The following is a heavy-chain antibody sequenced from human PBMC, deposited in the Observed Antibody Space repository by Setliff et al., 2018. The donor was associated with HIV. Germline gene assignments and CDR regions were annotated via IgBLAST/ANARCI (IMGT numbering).Heavy chain of an antibody. V-gene: IGHV5-51*01. CDR1: GYSFNSYW. Sequence: GESPKIPCQCSGYSFNSYWIGRVRQMPGKGLEWMGIIYPGYSDTRYSPSFQGQVTISADKSISTAYLQWSSLKASDNAMYYCARRVYCGGDSYPLVSFNWFDPWGQGTLVTVSS. J-gene: IGHJ5*02. CDR3: ARRVYCGGDSYPLVSFNWFDP. D-gene: IGHD2-21*02. CDR2: IYPGYSDT.